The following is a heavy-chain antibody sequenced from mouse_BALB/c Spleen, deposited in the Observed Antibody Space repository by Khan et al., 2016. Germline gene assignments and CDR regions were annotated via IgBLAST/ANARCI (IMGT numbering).Heavy chain of an antibody. V-gene: IGHV2-9*02. D-gene: IGHD1-1*01. J-gene: IGHJ4*01. CDR2: IWAGGST. Sequence: QVQLQQSGPGLVAPSQTLSLTCTVSGYSLTSYGVHWVRQPPGKGLEWLGVIWAGGSTNYNSALMSSLSISKDNSKSQVFFKMNSLQTDDTTMYFCARVNYYGSANYYEMDYWGQGTSVTVSS. CDR3: ARVNYYGSANYYEMDY. CDR1: GYSLTSYG.